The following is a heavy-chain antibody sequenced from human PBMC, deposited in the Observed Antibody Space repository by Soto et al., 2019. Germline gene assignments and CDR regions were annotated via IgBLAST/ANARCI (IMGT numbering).Heavy chain of an antibody. D-gene: IGHD4-17*01. Sequence: ASVKVSCKASGYTVTSYYMHLVRQAPGQGLEWMGIINPSGGRTSYAQKFQGRVTMTRDTSTSTVYMELSSLRSEDTAVYYCARGADYGGTYYYYYGMDVWGQGTTVTVSS. CDR3: ARGADYGGTYYYYYGMDV. CDR2: INPSGGRT. V-gene: IGHV1-46*01. J-gene: IGHJ6*02. CDR1: GYTVTSYY.